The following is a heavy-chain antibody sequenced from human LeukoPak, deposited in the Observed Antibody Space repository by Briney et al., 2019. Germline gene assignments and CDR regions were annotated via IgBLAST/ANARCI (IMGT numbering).Heavy chain of an antibody. J-gene: IGHJ4*02. CDR3: ATAENSSGWFAY. CDR1: GGSISSYY. D-gene: IGHD6-19*01. Sequence: SGTLSLTCTVSGGSISSYYWSWIRQPPGKGLEWIGYIYYTGSTNYNPSLKSRVTISVDTSSNQFSLKLDSVTAADTAVYYCATAENSSGWFAYWGQGTLVTVSS. CDR2: IYYTGST. V-gene: IGHV4-59*12.